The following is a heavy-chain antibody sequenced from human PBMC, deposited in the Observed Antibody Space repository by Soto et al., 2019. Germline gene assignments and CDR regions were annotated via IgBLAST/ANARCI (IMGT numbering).Heavy chain of an antibody. V-gene: IGHV3-43*01. Sequence: TGGSLRLSCAASGFRFDDYNMHWVRQAPGKGLDWVSLITWNGGNTYYADSVKGRFTISRDGTSRSVSLQMTSLKSDDTAVYYCARETLSFGSALDVWGQGTTVTVSS. J-gene: IGHJ6*02. CDR3: ARETLSFGSALDV. D-gene: IGHD3-3*01. CDR2: ITWNGGNT. CDR1: GFRFDDYN.